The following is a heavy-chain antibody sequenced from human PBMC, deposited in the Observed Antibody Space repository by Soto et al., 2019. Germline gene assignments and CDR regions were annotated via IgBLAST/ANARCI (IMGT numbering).Heavy chain of an antibody. CDR3: ARDRSGGMDV. J-gene: IGHJ6*02. CDR1: GYTFTTYD. D-gene: IGHD3-10*01. V-gene: IGHV1-8*01. Sequence: QVQLVQSGAEVKKPGASVKVSCKASGYTFTTYDMNWVRQATGQGLEWMGWMNPNSGSTGYVQKFQGRVTMTRNTSISTAYMELSSLRSDDTAVYYCARDRSGGMDVWGQGTTVTVSS. CDR2: MNPNSGST.